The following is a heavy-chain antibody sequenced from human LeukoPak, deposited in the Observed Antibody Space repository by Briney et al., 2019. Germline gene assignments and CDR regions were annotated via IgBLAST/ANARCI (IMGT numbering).Heavy chain of an antibody. CDR3: ARVRVAETYYYYYMDV. CDR2: INPNSGGT. J-gene: IGHJ6*03. CDR1: GYTFTGYY. V-gene: IGHV1-2*02. D-gene: IGHD2-21*01. Sequence: ASVKVSCKASGYTFTGYYMHWVRQAPGQGLECMGWINPNSGGTNYAQKFQGRVTMTRGTSISTAYMELSRLRSDDTAVYYCARVRVAETYYYYYMDVWGKGTTVTVSS.